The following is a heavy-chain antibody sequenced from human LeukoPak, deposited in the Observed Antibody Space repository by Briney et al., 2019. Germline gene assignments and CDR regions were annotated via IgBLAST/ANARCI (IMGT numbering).Heavy chain of an antibody. CDR3: AKGRIFRGGDAFDI. CDR2: ITHSGST. J-gene: IGHJ3*02. CDR1: GGSFSNYY. V-gene: IGHV4-34*01. Sequence: SETLSLTCAVYGGSFSNYYWSWIRQSPGKGLEWIGEITHSGSTNYNPSLKSRVTISVDTSKNQFSLKLSSVTAADTAVYYCAKGRIFRGGDAFDIWGQGTMVTVSS. D-gene: IGHD3-10*01.